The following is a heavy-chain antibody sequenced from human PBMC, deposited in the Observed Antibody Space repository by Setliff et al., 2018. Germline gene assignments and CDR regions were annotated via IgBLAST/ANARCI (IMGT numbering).Heavy chain of an antibody. CDR3: ARGGPTLTISRVLVVSSFDP. CDR1: GDSISSGYYY. V-gene: IGHV4-61*09. D-gene: IGHD3-3*01. J-gene: IGHJ5*02. CDR2: FYTSGST. Sequence: NPSETLSLTCTVSGDSISSGYYYWTWIRQSAGKGLEWIGHFYTSGSTNYNPSLKSRVTISVDTSKNQFSLKLSSVTAADTATYYYARGGPTLTISRVLVVSSFDPWGQGSRVTVSS.